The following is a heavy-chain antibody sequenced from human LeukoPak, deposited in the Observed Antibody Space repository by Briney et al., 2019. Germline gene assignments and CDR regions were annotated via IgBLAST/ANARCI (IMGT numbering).Heavy chain of an antibody. CDR3: AAYSSSWGYFDY. D-gene: IGHD6-13*01. J-gene: IGHJ4*02. CDR1: GYTFTSYY. V-gene: IGHV1-46*01. Sequence: ASVKVSCKASGYTFTSYYMHWVRQAPGQGLEWMGIINPSGGSTSYAQKFQGRVTMTRDTSTSTVYMELSSLRSEDTAVYYCAAYSSSWGYFDYWGQGTLVTVSS. CDR2: INPSGGST.